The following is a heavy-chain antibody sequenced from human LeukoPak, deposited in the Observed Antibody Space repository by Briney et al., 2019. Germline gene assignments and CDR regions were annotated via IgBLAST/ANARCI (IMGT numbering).Heavy chain of an antibody. CDR2: IYSGGIT. CDR3: AKDERNWNYNLASQTYD. D-gene: IGHD1-7*01. J-gene: IGHJ4*02. CDR1: GFTVSSNY. V-gene: IGHV3-53*01. Sequence: GGSLRLSCAASGFTVSSNYMSWVRQAPGKGLEWVSVIYSGGITYYADSVKGRFTISGDNSKNTLYLQMNSLRAEDTAVYYCAKDERNWNYNLASQTYDWGQGTLVTVSS.